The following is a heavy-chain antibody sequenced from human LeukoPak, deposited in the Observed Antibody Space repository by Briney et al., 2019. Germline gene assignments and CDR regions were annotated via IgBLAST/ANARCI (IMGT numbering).Heavy chain of an antibody. D-gene: IGHD1-26*01. V-gene: IGHV3-30*18. J-gene: IGHJ4*02. CDR1: GFTFSSYG. CDR2: ISVDGTYK. CDR3: AKSKWERLVFTHSDY. Sequence: GGSLRLSCTVSGFTFSSYGMHWIRQAPGRGLEWVAIISVDGTYKYYTDSVKGRFTISRDNSKNTLSLEMSSLRVEDTAVYYCAKSKWERLVFTHSDYWGQGTRVSVSS.